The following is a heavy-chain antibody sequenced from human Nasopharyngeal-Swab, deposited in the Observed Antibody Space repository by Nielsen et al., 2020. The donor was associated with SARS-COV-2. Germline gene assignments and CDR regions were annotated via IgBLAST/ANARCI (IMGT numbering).Heavy chain of an antibody. J-gene: IGHJ6*02. D-gene: IGHD6-13*01. CDR3: ARERGSSLGSYYYGMDV. V-gene: IGHV4-4*07. CDR1: GGYISTYY. CDR2: IYISGST. Sequence: SETLSLTCTVSGGYISTYYWTWIRQPAGKGLEWIGRIYISGSTNYNPSLNSRLTMPVDTSKNQFSLKLSSVTAADTAVYYCARERGSSLGSYYYGMDVWGQGTTVTVSS.